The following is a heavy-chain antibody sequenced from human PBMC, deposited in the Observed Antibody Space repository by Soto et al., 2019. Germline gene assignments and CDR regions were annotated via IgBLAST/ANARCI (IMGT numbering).Heavy chain of an antibody. Sequence: ASETLSLTCTVSGGSISSYYWSWIRQPAGKGLEWIGRIYTSGSTNYNPSLKSRVTMSVDTSKNQFSLKLSSVTAADTAVYYCARYPLIEFGYGMDVWGQGTTVTVSS. CDR3: ARYPLIEFGYGMDV. CDR1: GGSISSYY. V-gene: IGHV4-4*07. D-gene: IGHD3-10*01. J-gene: IGHJ6*02. CDR2: IYTSGST.